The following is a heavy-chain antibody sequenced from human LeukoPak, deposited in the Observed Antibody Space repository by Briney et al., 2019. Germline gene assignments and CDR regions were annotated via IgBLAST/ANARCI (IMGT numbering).Heavy chain of an antibody. J-gene: IGHJ4*02. CDR3: AKAGSLWLRPRYYYDN. CDR2: ISGSAGST. CDR1: RFTLSSYD. Sequence: GVSLTLSCAASRFTLSSYDMGWLREAPGQGLEWVTAISGSAGSTYYGDSVNVRCTISRDNSKTTLYLQMNRLRPEDTAIDYCAKAGSLWLRPRYYYDNCGQGTLVIVSS. V-gene: IGHV3-23*01. D-gene: IGHD5-12*01.